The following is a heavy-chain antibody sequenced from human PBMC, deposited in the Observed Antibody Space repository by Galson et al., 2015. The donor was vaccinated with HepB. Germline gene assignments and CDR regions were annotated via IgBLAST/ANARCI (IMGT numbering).Heavy chain of an antibody. CDR1: GGSISSSNW. CDR3: ARDSIAAAGSRFDP. V-gene: IGHV4-4*02. J-gene: IGHJ5*02. Sequence: ETLSLTCAVSGGSISSSNWWSWVRQPPGKGLEWIGEIYHSGSTNYNPSLKSRVTISVDKSKNQFSLKLSSVTAADTAVYYCARDSIAAAGSRFDPWGQGTLVTVSS. D-gene: IGHD6-13*01. CDR2: IYHSGST.